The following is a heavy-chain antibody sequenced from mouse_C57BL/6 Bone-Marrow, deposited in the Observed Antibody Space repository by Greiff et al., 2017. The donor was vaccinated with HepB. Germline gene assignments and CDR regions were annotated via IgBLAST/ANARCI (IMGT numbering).Heavy chain of an antibody. CDR1: GFTFSSYG. J-gene: IGHJ2*01. D-gene: IGHD1-1*01. V-gene: IGHV5-6*01. CDR2: ISSGGSYT. CDR3: ARQNYGSSYGFDY. Sequence: EVQVVESGGDLVKPGGSLKLSCAASGFTFSSYGMSWVRQTPDKRLEWVATISSGGSYTYYPDSMKGRFTISRDNAKNTQYLQMSSLKSEDTAMYDCARQNYGSSYGFDYWGQGTTLTVSS.